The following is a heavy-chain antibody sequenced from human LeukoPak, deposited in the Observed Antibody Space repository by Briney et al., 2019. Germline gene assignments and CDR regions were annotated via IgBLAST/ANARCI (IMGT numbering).Heavy chain of an antibody. CDR3: TRASRYCTGGNCYRFFDY. CDR2: IRNKAYGGTA. Sequence: GGSLRLSCTASGFTFGDYAMSWVRQAPGKGLECVGFIRNKAYGGTAEYAASVKGTFTITRDDSKSTAYLQMNSLKTEDTAVYYCTRASRYCTGGNCYRFFDYWGQGTLVTVSS. CDR1: GFTFGDYA. V-gene: IGHV3-49*04. J-gene: IGHJ4*02. D-gene: IGHD2-15*01.